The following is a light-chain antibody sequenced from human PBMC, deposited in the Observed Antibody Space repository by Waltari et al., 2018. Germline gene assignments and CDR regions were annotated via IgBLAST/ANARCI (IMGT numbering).Light chain of an antibody. CDR3: LQDRTGLT. V-gene: IGKV1-6*02. J-gene: IGKJ4*01. CDR2: GTS. Sequence: AIQLTQSPPSLSASVGDTFTITCRASQDLDNHLAWYQQKPGKAPKLLVYGTSILQTMVPSRFSGSGSGTTFALTISSLQPADSATYYCLQDRTGLTFGGGTKVEI. CDR1: QDLDNH.